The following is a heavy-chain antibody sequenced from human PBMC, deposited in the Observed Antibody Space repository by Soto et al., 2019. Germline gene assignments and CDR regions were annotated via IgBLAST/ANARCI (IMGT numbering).Heavy chain of an antibody. Sequence: QVQLVESGGGVVQPGRSLRLSCAASGFTFSSYGMHWVRQAPGKGLEWVAVIWYDGSNKYYADSVKGRFTISRDNSKNTLYLQMNSLRAEDTAVYYCARDTGVLRYFTFQFDPWGQGTLVTVSS. J-gene: IGHJ5*02. CDR2: IWYDGSNK. CDR1: GFTFSSYG. D-gene: IGHD3-9*01. V-gene: IGHV3-33*01. CDR3: ARDTGVLRYFTFQFDP.